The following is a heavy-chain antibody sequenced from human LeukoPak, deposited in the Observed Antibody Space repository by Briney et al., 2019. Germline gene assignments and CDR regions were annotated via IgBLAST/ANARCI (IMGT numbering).Heavy chain of an antibody. CDR3: ARSYGSGSYLIDY. J-gene: IGHJ4*02. CDR2: IYYSGST. Sequence: SETLSLTCTVSGGSISSSSYYWGWIRQPPGKGLEWIGSIYYSGSTYYNPSLKSRVTISVDRSKNQFSLKLSSVTAADTAVYYCARSYGSGSYLIDYWGQGTLVTVSS. V-gene: IGHV4-39*07. CDR1: GGSISSSSYY. D-gene: IGHD3-10*01.